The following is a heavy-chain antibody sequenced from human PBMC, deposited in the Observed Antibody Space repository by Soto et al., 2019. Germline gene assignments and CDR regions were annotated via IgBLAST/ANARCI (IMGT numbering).Heavy chain of an antibody. CDR2: ISSLNGNT. Sequence: QVHLVQSETEVKEPGASVKVSCKTSASTFTGYTINWVRQAPGQGLEWMGWISSLNGNTDYARKFQGRLTMTPNTSATTAYMELKNLRSDDTAVYFCARGTVTSGRWFGPWGQGTLVTVSS. J-gene: IGHJ5*02. CDR3: ARGTVTSGRWFGP. D-gene: IGHD4-17*01. V-gene: IGHV1-18*04. CDR1: ASTFTGYT.